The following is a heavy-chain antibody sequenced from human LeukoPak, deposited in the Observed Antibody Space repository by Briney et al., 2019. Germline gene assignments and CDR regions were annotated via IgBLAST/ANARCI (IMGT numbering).Heavy chain of an antibody. CDR1: GFTFSSYG. CDR3: ARSGGAAIPYGWDV. J-gene: IGHJ6*02. D-gene: IGHD3-10*01. V-gene: IGHV3-74*01. CDR2: INSEGSSI. Sequence: GGSLRLSCAASGFTFSSYGMHWVRQAPGKGLVWVSRINSEGSSINYADSVKGRFTISRDNAKNTLYLQMNSLRAEDTAVYYCARSGGAAIPYGWDVWGQGTTVTVSS.